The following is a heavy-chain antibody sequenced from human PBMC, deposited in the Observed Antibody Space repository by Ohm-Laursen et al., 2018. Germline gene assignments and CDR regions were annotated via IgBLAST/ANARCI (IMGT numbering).Heavy chain of an antibody. Sequence: SLRLSCAASGFTFSSYAMSWVRQAPGKGLEWVSADSGSGDSTQHADSVKGRFTISRDNSKSTLYLQMNSLRAEDTAVYYCARRVAYGRGEFDYWGLGTLVTVSS. D-gene: IGHD4-17*01. V-gene: IGHV3-23*01. CDR3: ARRVAYGRGEFDY. CDR1: GFTFSSYA. J-gene: IGHJ4*02. CDR2: DSGSGDST.